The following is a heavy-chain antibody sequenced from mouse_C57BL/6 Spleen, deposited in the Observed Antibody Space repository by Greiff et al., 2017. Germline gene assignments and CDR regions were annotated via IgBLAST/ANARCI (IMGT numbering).Heavy chain of an antibody. D-gene: IGHD2-5*01. CDR2: ISSGSSTI. CDR3: ARERLYYSNFYAMDY. CDR1: GFTFSDYG. V-gene: IGHV5-17*01. J-gene: IGHJ4*01. Sequence: DVKLVESGGGLVKPGGSLKLSCAASGFTFSDYGMHWVRQAPEKGLEWVAYISSGSSTIYYADTVKGRFTISRDNAKNTLFLQMTSLRSEDTAMYYCARERLYYSNFYAMDYWGQGTSVTVSS.